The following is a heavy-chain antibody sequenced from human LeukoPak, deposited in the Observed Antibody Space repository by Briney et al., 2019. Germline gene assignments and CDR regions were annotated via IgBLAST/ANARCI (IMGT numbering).Heavy chain of an antibody. D-gene: IGHD7-27*01. CDR1: GFTFRNSW. CDR2: TDTEGAST. Sequence: GGSLRHSCSASGFTFRNSWMNWVRQAPGEGLVWVSHTDTEGASTSYADSVRGRFIISRDNAKNMLYLQMNSLRVDDTAAYYCARGYFNWAMDVWGQGTTVTVSS. V-gene: IGHV3-74*01. CDR3: ARGYFNWAMDV. J-gene: IGHJ6*02.